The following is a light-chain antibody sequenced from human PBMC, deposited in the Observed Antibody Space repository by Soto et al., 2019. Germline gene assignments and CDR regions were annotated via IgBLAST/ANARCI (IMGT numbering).Light chain of an antibody. CDR2: AAS. Sequence: DIQMTQSPSSLSASVGDRVTITCRASQGISNYLAGYQQKPGKVPKLLIYAASTFQSGVPSRFSGSGYGTDFTLTISSLQPEDVATYYCQKYNSAPRTFGPGTKVDIK. J-gene: IGKJ3*01. V-gene: IGKV1-27*01. CDR3: QKYNSAPRT. CDR1: QGISNY.